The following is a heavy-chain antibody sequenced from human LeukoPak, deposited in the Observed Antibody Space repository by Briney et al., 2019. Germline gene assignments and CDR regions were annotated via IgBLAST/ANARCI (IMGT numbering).Heavy chain of an antibody. CDR1: GESLSGYY. J-gene: IGHJ5*02. CDR2: INDSGDA. D-gene: IGHD3-10*01. V-gene: IGHV4-34*01. Sequence: PSETLSLTCAVYGESLSGYYWAWIRQPPGKRLEWIGDINDSGDADYLPSLKSRVTISSDMSKKHFSLRLDSVTAADTAVYYCARETLNDVLLWFGDPYNWFDPWGQGTLVTVSS. CDR3: ARETLNDVLLWFGDPYNWFDP.